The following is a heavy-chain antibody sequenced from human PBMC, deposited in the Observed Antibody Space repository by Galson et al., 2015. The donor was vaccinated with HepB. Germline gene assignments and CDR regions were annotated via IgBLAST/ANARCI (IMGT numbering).Heavy chain of an antibody. Sequence: SVKVSCKASGYTFTSCYMHWVRQAPGQGLEWMGIINPSGGSTSYAQKFQGRVTMTRDTSTGTVYMELSSLRSEDTAVYYCARGPGDIVVVVAAHYYFDSWGQGTLVTVSS. CDR3: ARGPGDIVVVVAAHYYFDS. V-gene: IGHV1-46*03. J-gene: IGHJ4*02. D-gene: IGHD2-15*01. CDR1: GYTFTSCY. CDR2: INPSGGST.